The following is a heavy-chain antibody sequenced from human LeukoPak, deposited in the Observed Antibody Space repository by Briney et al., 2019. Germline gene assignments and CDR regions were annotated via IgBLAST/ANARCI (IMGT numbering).Heavy chain of an antibody. J-gene: IGHJ4*02. CDR3: ARGPYSSSYYFDY. Sequence: GGSLRLSCAASGFTFNSYSMNWVRQAPGKGLEWVSSISSSSSYIYYADSVKGRFTISRDNAKNSLYLQMDSLRAEDTAVYYCARGPYSSSYYFDYWGQGTLVTVSS. D-gene: IGHD6-6*01. V-gene: IGHV3-21*01. CDR2: ISSSSSYI. CDR1: GFTFNSYS.